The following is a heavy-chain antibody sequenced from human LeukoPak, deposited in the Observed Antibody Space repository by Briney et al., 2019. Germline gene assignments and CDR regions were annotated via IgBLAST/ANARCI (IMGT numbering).Heavy chain of an antibody. CDR2: ISVDSGET. D-gene: IGHD6-13*01. J-gene: IGHJ4*01. V-gene: IGHV1-18*01. CDR3: ATDPGYTTTWKGAFDY. Sequence: GASVKVSCKASGYTFDNYGFSWVRQAPGQGLEWMAWISVDSGETHFAQKYEGRVTVTTDKSTSTAYMELRSLRSDDTAVYYCATDPGYTTTWKGAFDYWGHGTLVTVPS. CDR1: GYTFDNYG.